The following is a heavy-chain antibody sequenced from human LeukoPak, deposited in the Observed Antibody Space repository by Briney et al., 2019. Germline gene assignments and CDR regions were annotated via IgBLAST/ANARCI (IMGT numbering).Heavy chain of an antibody. CDR1: GGSFSGYY. D-gene: IGHD3-3*01. CDR2: INHSGST. Sequence: PSETLSLTCAVYGGSFSGYYWSWIRQPPGKGLEWIGEINHSGSTNYNPSLKSRVTISVDTSKNQFSLKLSSVTAADTAVYYCARGRQRRGSGYYLATDYWGQGTLVTVSS. CDR3: ARGRQRRGSGYYLATDY. J-gene: IGHJ4*02. V-gene: IGHV4-34*01.